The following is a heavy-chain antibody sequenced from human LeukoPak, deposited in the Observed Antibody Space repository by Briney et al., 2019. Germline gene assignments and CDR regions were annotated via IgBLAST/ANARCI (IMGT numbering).Heavy chain of an antibody. D-gene: IGHD6-19*01. J-gene: IGHJ4*02. CDR3: ARVPTPDVSSPLDF. V-gene: IGHV4-4*07. CDR2: IFSRGGA. Sequence: PSETLSLTCAVSGGSITGFFWTWIRQPAGGGLQYIGRIFSRGGANYNPSLQSRVAMSVDTSQNLFSLKLTSVTAADTAVYFCARVPTPDVSSPLDFWGQGILVTVSS. CDR1: GGSITGFF.